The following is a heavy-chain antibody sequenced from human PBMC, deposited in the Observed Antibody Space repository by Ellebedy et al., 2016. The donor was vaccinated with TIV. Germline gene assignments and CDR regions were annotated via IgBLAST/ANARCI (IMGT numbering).Heavy chain of an antibody. CDR3: ARSSFGNGYYGSIDY. Sequence: AASVKVSCKASGYTFTNYYMHWVRQAPGQGLEWMGKINPSGGSTSNAHHLQGRISMTRDTSTSTVYMELSSLRSGDTAMYYCARSSFGNGYYGSIDYWGQGTLVTVSS. D-gene: IGHD3-3*01. J-gene: IGHJ4*02. V-gene: IGHV1-46*01. CDR2: INPSGGST. CDR1: GYTFTNYY.